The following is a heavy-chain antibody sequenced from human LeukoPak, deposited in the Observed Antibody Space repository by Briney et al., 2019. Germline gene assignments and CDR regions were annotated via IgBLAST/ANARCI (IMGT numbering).Heavy chain of an antibody. Sequence: GGSLRLSCAASGFTFSSYWMHWVRQAPGKGLVWVSRINSDGSSTSYADSVKGRFTISRDNAKNTLYLQMNSLRAEDTAVYYCARQARRISYYFDYWGQGTLVTVSS. CDR2: INSDGSST. CDR3: ARQARRISYYFDY. D-gene: IGHD2/OR15-2a*01. V-gene: IGHV3-74*01. CDR1: GFTFSSYW. J-gene: IGHJ4*02.